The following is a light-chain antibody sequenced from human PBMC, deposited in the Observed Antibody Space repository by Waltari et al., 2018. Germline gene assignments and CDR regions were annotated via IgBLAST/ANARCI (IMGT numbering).Light chain of an antibody. CDR2: AAS. CDR1: QSISSY. J-gene: IGKJ1*01. Sequence: DIQMTQSTSSLSASVGDRVTITCRASQSISSYLNWYQQKPGKAPKLLIYAASTLQSGVPSRFSGSGSGTDFTLTISSLQPEDFATYYCQQSYNTPWTFGQGTKVEIK. V-gene: IGKV1-39*01. CDR3: QQSYNTPWT.